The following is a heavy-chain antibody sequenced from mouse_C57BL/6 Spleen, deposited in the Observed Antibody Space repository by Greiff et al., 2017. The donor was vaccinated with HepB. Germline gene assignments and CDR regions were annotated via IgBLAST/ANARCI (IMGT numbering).Heavy chain of an antibody. D-gene: IGHD1-1*01. Sequence: QVQLQQPGAELVMPGASVKLSCKASGYTFTSYWMHWVKQRPGQGLEWIGEIDPSDSYTNYNQKFKGKSTLTVDKSSSTAYMQRSSLTSEDSAVYYCARRGYYGSREDYFDYWGQGTTLTVSS. V-gene: IGHV1-69*01. J-gene: IGHJ2*01. CDR3: ARRGYYGSREDYFDY. CDR2: IDPSDSYT. CDR1: GYTFTSYW.